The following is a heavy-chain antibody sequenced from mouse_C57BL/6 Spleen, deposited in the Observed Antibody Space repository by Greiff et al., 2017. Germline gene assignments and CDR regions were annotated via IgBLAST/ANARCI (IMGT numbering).Heavy chain of an antibody. CDR3: ARDTFLLWYFDV. V-gene: IGHV7-3*01. CDR1: GFTFTDYY. Sequence: EVQLVESGGGLVQPGGSLSLSCAASGFTFTDYYMSWVRQPPGKALEWLGFIRNKANGYTTEYSASVKGRFTISRDNSQSILYLQMNALRAEDSATYYCARDTFLLWYFDVWGTGTTVTVSS. D-gene: IGHD2-1*01. J-gene: IGHJ1*03. CDR2: IRNKANGYTT.